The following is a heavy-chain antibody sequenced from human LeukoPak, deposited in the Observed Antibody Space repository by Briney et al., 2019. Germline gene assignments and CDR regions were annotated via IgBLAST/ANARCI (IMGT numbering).Heavy chain of an antibody. CDR3: AAAVNTGRAEHY. CDR2: INTDT. D-gene: IGHD4-17*01. V-gene: IGHV3-23*01. CDR1: GFTFSSYA. Sequence: GGSLRLSCAASGFTFSSYAMTWVRQAPGKGLEWVSSINTDTYYEDSVKGRFTISRDNSKNTLFLQINSLSAEDTAVYYCAAAVNTGRAEHYWGQGTLVTVSS. J-gene: IGHJ4*02.